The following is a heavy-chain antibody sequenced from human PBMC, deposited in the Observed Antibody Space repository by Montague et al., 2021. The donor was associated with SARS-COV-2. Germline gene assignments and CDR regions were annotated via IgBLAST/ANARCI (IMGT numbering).Heavy chain of an antibody. CDR1: GGSISGYY. D-gene: IGHD6-13*01. J-gene: IGHJ5*02. V-gene: IGHV4-59*08. CDR3: ATHRQHHNH. Sequence: SETLSLTCTVSGGSISGYYWTWIRQPPGKGLEWIGYIFYNGDTNYNPSLKIRVSISVDTSTNQFSLKLIAVTAADTAVYFCATHRQHHNHWGQGAMVAVSS. CDR2: IFYNGDT.